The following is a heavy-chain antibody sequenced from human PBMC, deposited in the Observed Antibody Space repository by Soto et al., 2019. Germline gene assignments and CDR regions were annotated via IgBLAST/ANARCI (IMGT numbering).Heavy chain of an antibody. D-gene: IGHD2-21*02. Sequence: EVQLLESGGGLVQPGGSLRLSCAASGFTFSSYAMNWVRQAPGKGLEWVSHISGNGGSTYYADSVKGRFTISRDNSKNTLYLQMHSLRAEDTAVYYCAKEKIVAAKYYGMDVWGQGTTVTVSS. CDR3: AKEKIVAAKYYGMDV. CDR1: GFTFSSYA. CDR2: ISGNGGST. J-gene: IGHJ6*02. V-gene: IGHV3-23*01.